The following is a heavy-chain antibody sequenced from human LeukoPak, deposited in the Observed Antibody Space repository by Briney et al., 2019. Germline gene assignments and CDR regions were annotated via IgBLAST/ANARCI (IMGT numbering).Heavy chain of an antibody. V-gene: IGHV4-59*01. CDR2: IYYSGST. CDR3: AIVSGGRNSGYGY. CDR1: GGSISRYY. D-gene: IGHD5-12*01. J-gene: IGHJ4*02. Sequence: SETLSLTCTVSGGSISRYYWSWIRPPPGKGLGWIGYIYYSGSTNYNPSLKSRVTISVDTAKNQFSLKLSSVTAADTAVCYCAIVSGGRNSGYGYWGQGTLVTVSS.